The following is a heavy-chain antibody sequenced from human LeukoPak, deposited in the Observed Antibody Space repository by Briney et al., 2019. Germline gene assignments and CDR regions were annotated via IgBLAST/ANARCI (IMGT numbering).Heavy chain of an antibody. CDR3: AKDSGFTYSSGWYGY. CDR1: GFTFSSYS. CDR2: ITSSSSTI. V-gene: IGHV3-48*01. J-gene: IGHJ4*02. D-gene: IGHD6-19*01. Sequence: GGSLRLSCAASGFTFSSYSMNWVRQAPGKGLEWVSYITSSSSTIYYADSVKGRFTISRDNAKNSLYLQMNSLRAEDTAEYYCAKDSGFTYSSGWYGYWGQGTLVTVSS.